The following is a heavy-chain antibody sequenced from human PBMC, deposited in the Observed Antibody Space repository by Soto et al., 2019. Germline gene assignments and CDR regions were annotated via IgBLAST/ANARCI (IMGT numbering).Heavy chain of an antibody. V-gene: IGHV5-10-1*01. Sequence: GESMKISCQGSGYSFTSYWISWVRQMPGKGLEWMGRIDPSDSYTNYSPSFQGHVTISADKSISTAYLQWSSLKASDTAMYYCARTSIYCCVFRYGQGGMDVWGKGIMV. J-gene: IGHJ6*04. CDR1: GYSFTSYW. CDR3: ARTSIYCCVFRYGQGGMDV. D-gene: IGHD2-21*01. CDR2: IDPSDSYT.